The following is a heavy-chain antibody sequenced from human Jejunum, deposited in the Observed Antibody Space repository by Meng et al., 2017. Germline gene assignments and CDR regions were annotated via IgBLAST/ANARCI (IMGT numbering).Heavy chain of an antibody. V-gene: IGHV4-39*07. D-gene: IGHD3-22*01. CDR1: GASISSSGYY. CDR2: ISYSGST. CDR3: ARVAYDRSGYYFEY. J-gene: IGHJ4*02. Sequence: SETLSLTCSVSGASISSSGYYWGWIRQPPGRGLAWIGTISYSGSTNYNPSLRSRVTISVDTSKNQFSLKLSSVTAADTAVYYCARVAYDRSGYYFEYWGQGALVTGSS.